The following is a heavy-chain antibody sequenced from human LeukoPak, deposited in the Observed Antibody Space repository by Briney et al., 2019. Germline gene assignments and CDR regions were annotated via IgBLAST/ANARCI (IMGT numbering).Heavy chain of an antibody. D-gene: IGHD2-15*01. CDR2: ISAYNGNT. V-gene: IGHV1-18*01. Sequence: ASVKVSCKASGYTFTSYGISWVRRAPGQGLEWMGWISAYNGNTNYAQKLQGRVTMTTDTSTSTAYMELRSLRSDDTAVYYCARKVAAETDFDYWGQGTLVTVSS. CDR1: GYTFTSYG. J-gene: IGHJ4*02. CDR3: ARKVAAETDFDY.